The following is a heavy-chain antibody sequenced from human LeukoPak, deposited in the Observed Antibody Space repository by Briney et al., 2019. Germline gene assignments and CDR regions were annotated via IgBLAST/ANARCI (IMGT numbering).Heavy chain of an antibody. CDR1: GFTFSSSG. J-gene: IGHJ3*02. D-gene: IGHD5-18*01. V-gene: IGHV3-33*06. Sequence: PGGSLRLSCAASGFTFSSSGTNWVRQAPGKGLEWVAVIWYDVNNKYYTDSVKGRFTISRENSKNTLYLQINSLRAEDTAVYYCAKGYSYGSGYAFYIWGEGTMVTVSS. CDR3: AKGYSYGSGYAFYI. CDR2: IWYDVNNK.